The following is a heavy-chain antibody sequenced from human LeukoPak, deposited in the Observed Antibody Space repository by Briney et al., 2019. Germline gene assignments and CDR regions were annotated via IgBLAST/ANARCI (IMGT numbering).Heavy chain of an antibody. CDR1: GFTFSSYA. CDR2: ISGSGGST. V-gene: IGHV3-23*01. CDR3: AKVRRNYYGSGSYGYYYFDY. D-gene: IGHD3-10*01. Sequence: GGSLRLSCAASGFTFSSYAMSWVRQAPGKGLEWVSAISGSGGSTYYADSVKGRFTISRDNSKNTLYLQMNSLRAEDTAVYYCAKVRRNYYGSGSYGYYYFDYWGQGTLVTVSS. J-gene: IGHJ4*02.